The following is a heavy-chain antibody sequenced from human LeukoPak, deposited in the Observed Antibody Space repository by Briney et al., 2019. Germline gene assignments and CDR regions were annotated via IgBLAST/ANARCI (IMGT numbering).Heavy chain of an antibody. CDR1: GDSISRSNW. D-gene: IGHD1-26*01. V-gene: IGHV4-4*02. CDR3: ARRLVGASRDLGY. CDR2: ISHSENT. Sequence: SETLSLTGAVSGDSISRSNWWSWVRQPPGKGLEWIGEISHSENTNYNPSLKSRVTISADKSKNQFSLKLSSVTAADTAVYYCARRLVGASRDLGYWGQGTLVTVSS. J-gene: IGHJ4*02.